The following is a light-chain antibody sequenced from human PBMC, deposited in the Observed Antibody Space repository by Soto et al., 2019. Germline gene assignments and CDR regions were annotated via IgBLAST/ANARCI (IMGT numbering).Light chain of an antibody. CDR3: QHTYSPRYS. CDR1: QSINSY. Sequence: DIQMTQSPSSLSASVGDRVTVSCRASQSINSYLNWYQQKPGKAPTLLIYSASSLEEVVPSRFSGSGSGTEFTLTIMTLQPEDFATCSSQHTYSPRYSFGQGTHLEIK. J-gene: IGKJ2*01. V-gene: IGKV1-39*01. CDR2: SAS.